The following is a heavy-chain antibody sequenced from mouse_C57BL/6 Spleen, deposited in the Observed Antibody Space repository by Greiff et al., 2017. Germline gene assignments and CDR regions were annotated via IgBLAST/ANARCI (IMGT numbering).Heavy chain of an antibody. D-gene: IGHD2-3*01. Sequence: VHVKQSGAELVRPGASVKLSCTASGFNIKDDYMHWVKQRPEQGLEWIGWIDPENGDTEYASKFQGKATITADTSSNTAYLQLSSLTSEDTAVYYCTTGYDGYYDYAMDDWGQGTSVTVSS. CDR2: IDPENGDT. CDR3: TTGYDGYYDYAMDD. CDR1: GFNIKDDY. J-gene: IGHJ4*01. V-gene: IGHV14-4*01.